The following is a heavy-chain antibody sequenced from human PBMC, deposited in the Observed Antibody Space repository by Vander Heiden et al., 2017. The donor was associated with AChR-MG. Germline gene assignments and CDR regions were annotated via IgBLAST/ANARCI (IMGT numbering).Heavy chain of an antibody. CDR2: IRSKAYGGTT. CDR1: GFTFGDYA. J-gene: IGHJ4*02. Sequence: EVQLVESGGGLVQPGRSLRLSCTASGFTFGDYAMSWFRQAPGKGLEWVGFIRSKAYGGTTEYAASVKGRFTISRDDSKSIAYLQMNSLKTEDTAVYYCTRITSSGWDEQYYFDYWGQGTLVTVSS. CDR3: TRITSSGWDEQYYFDY. V-gene: IGHV3-49*03. D-gene: IGHD6-19*01.